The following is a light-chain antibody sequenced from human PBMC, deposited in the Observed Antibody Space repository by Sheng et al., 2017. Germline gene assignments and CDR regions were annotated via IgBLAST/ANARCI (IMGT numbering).Light chain of an antibody. Sequence: DVKMTQSPSSLSASIGDVVTITCWASETVSSYINWLQQKPGEAPKIVIYGASRLQSGVPSRFSGRGSGTDFSLTISGLQPEDFATYFCQQTYSAPTSFGPGTRV. V-gene: IGKV1-39*01. CDR2: GAS. J-gene: IGKJ3*01. CDR3: QQTYSAPTS. CDR1: ETVSSY.